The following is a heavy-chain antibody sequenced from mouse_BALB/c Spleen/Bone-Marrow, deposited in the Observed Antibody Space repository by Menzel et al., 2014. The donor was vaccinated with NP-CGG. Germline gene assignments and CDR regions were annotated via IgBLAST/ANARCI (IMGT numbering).Heavy chain of an antibody. D-gene: IGHD1-1*01. CDR1: GFNIKDTY. Sequence: EVKLVESRAELVKPGASVKLSCTASGFNIKDTYMHWVKQRPEQGLEWNGRIDPANGNTKYDPKFQDKATITADTSSNTAYLQFSSLTSEDTAVYYCATYGSSYWYFDVWGAGTTVTVSS. CDR2: IDPANGNT. J-gene: IGHJ1*01. CDR3: ATYGSSYWYFDV. V-gene: IGHV14-3*02.